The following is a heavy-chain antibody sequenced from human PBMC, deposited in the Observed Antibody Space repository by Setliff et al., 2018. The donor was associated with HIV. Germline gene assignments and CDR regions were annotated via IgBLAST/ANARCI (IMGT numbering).Heavy chain of an antibody. CDR1: GGSIGGYY. CDR2: IYSGGST. V-gene: IGHV4-4*08. D-gene: IGHD3-10*01. J-gene: IGHJ3*01. CDR3: ARVRSYGSAYDAFAV. Sequence: PSETLSLTCTVXGGSIGGYYWSWIRQPTGTGLEWLGCIYSGGSTNXNPSLESRXXISLDTSKNXFSLRLTSVTAADTXVYYCARVRSYGSAYDAFAVWGPGT.